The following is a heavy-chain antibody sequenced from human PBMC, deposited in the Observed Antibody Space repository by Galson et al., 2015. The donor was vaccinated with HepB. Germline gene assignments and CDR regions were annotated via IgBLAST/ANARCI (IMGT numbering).Heavy chain of an antibody. CDR2: ISAPSSTI. CDR3: ARDIRGGYDSSGHYTLGVFDI. CDR1: RFTFSSYS. V-gene: IGHV3-48*02. J-gene: IGHJ3*02. Sequence: SLRLSCAASRFTFSSYSMNWVRRAPGKGLEWVSYISAPSSTIHYADSVKGRFTISRDNAKNSLYLQMNSLRDEDTAVYYCARDIRGGYDSSGHYTLGVFDIWGQGTMVTVSS. D-gene: IGHD3-22*01.